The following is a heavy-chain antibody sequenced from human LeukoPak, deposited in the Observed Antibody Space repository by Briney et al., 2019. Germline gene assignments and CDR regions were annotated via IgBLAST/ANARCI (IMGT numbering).Heavy chain of an antibody. CDR2: MNPNSGNA. CDR1: GYTFTSYD. V-gene: IGHV1-8*01. CDR3: AREWGDYDILTGLLWPADDAFDI. Sequence: ASVKVSCKASGYTFTSYDIHWVRQATGQGLDWMGWMNPNSGNAGYAQKFQGRVTMTRNSSISTAYMELSRLRSEDTAVYYCAREWGDYDILTGLLWPADDAFDIWGQGTMVTVS. D-gene: IGHD3-9*01. J-gene: IGHJ3*02.